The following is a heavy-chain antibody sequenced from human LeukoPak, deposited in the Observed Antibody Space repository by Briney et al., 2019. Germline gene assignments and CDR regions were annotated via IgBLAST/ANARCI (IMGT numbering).Heavy chain of an antibody. CDR1: GGSISSYY. V-gene: IGHV4-59*01. CDR2: TYYSGST. CDR3: ARGRWLLSY. D-gene: IGHD5-24*01. J-gene: IGHJ4*02. Sequence: SETLSLTCTVSGGSISSYYWSWIRQPPGKGLEWIGYTYYSGSTNYNPSLKSRVTISVDTPKNQFSLKLSSVTAADTAVYYCARGRWLLSYWGQGTLVTVSS.